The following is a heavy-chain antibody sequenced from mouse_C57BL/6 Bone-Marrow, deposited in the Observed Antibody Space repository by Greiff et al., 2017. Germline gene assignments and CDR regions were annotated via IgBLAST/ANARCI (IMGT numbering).Heavy chain of an antibody. Sequence: EVQLQQSGPELVKPGASVKISCKASGYSFTGYYMNWVKQSPEKSLEWIGEINPSTGGTTYNQKFKAKATLTVDKSSSTAYMQLKSLTSEDSAVYYCARGPAVVRPYWYFDVWGTGTTVTVSS. D-gene: IGHD1-1*01. J-gene: IGHJ1*03. CDR3: ARGPAVVRPYWYFDV. CDR2: INPSTGGT. CDR1: GYSFTGYY. V-gene: IGHV1-42*01.